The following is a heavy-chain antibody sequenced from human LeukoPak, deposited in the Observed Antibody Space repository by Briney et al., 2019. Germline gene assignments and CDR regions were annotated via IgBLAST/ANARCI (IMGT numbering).Heavy chain of an antibody. D-gene: IGHD3-16*01. V-gene: IGHV4-39*07. CDR3: ARDVPGGRNDY. Sequence: PSETLSLTCTVSGGSVSSSSYYWAWIRQPPGKGLEWIGSIYYSGLTNYSPSLKSRVTISLDTSKNQFSLNINFVTAADTAVYYCARDVPGGRNDYWGQGTLVTVSS. CDR1: GGSVSSSSYY. J-gene: IGHJ4*02. CDR2: IYYSGLT.